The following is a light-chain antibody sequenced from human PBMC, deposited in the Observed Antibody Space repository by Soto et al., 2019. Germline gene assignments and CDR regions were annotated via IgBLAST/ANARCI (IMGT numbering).Light chain of an antibody. V-gene: IGKV1-16*01. J-gene: IGKJ5*01. Sequence: DIQITQSPSSLSASVGDRVTITCRASQGISTFLAWFQQKPGKAPKTLIYAASSLHSGVPSRFSGSDSGTDFTLTISSLQPEDFATYYCQHYDGYPQIFGQGTRLEIK. CDR2: AAS. CDR1: QGISTF. CDR3: QHYDGYPQI.